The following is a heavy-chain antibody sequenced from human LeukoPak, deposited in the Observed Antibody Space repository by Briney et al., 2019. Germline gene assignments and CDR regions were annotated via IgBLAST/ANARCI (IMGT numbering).Heavy chain of an antibody. CDR1: GFTVSSNY. Sequence: SGGSLRLSCAASGFTVSSNYMSWVRQPPGKGLEWVSVIYNGGSTYYADSVKGRFTISRDNSKDTLYLQMNSLRAEDTAVYYCARDSELDYYYGSGLDYWGQGTLVTVSS. CDR2: IYNGGST. J-gene: IGHJ4*02. CDR3: ARDSELDYYYGSGLDY. V-gene: IGHV3-66*02. D-gene: IGHD3-10*01.